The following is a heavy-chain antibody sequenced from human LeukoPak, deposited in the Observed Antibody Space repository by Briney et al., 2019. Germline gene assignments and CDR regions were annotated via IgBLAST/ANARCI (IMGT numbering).Heavy chain of an antibody. V-gene: IGHV4-61*02. CDR1: GGSISSGSHY. Sequence: SQTLSLTCTVSGGSISSGSHYWSWIRQPAGKGLEWIGRIYTSGSTNYNSSLKSRVTISVDTSNNQFSLKLSSVTAADTAVYYCARRGLAGYLYWGQGTLVTVSS. J-gene: IGHJ4*02. CDR3: ARRGLAGYLY. CDR2: IYTSGST. D-gene: IGHD3-16*02.